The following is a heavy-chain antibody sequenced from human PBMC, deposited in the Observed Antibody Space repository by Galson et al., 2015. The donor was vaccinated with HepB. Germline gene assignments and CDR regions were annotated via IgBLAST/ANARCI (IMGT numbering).Heavy chain of an antibody. CDR1: GYTFTSYG. J-gene: IGHJ5*02. CDR3: ARDWRGGWYAWWFDP. Sequence: QSGAEVKKPGASVKVSCKASGYTFTSYGISWVRQAPGQGLEWMGRISAYNGNTNYAQKLQGRVTMTTDTSTSTAYMELRSLRSDDTAVYYCARDWRGGWYAWWFDPWGQGTLVTVSS. V-gene: IGHV1-18*04. CDR2: ISAYNGNT. D-gene: IGHD6-19*01.